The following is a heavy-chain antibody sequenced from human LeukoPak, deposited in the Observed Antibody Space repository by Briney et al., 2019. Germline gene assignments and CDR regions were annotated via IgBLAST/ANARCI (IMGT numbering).Heavy chain of an antibody. CDR3: ARDSNSYYYGSGSYYKGDWFDP. D-gene: IGHD3-10*01. CDR2: IYYSGST. CDR1: GGSISSYY. V-gene: IGHV4-59*12. J-gene: IGHJ5*02. Sequence: SETLSLTCTVSGGSISSYYWSWIRQPPGKGLEWIGYIYYSGSTNYNPSLKSRVTISVDTSKNQFSLKLSSVTAADTAVYYCARDSNSYYYGSGSYYKGDWFDPWGQGTLVTVSS.